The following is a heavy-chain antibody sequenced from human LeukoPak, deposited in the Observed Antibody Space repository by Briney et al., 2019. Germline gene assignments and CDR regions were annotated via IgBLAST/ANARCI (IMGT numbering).Heavy chain of an antibody. D-gene: IGHD2-15*01. CDR2: IRYHGSDK. Sequence: PGESLRLSCAASGFTFSGSGMHWVRQAPGKGLEWVAFIRYHGSDKFYADSVKGRFTISRDNSKNTLYLQMNSLRAEDTAVYYCAKRGYCRGGTCLSHDAFDIWGQGTMVTVSS. CDR1: GFTFSGSG. J-gene: IGHJ3*02. CDR3: AKRGYCRGGTCLSHDAFDI. V-gene: IGHV3-30*02.